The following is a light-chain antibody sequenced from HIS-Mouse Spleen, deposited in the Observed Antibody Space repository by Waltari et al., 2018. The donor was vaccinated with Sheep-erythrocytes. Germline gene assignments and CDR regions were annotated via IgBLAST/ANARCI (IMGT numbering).Light chain of an antibody. CDR3: CSYAGSNNYV. CDR2: EGS. V-gene: IGLV2-23*01. Sequence: QSALTQPASVSGSPGQSITIPCTGTSSDVGSYNLVSWYQQHPGKAPKLMIYEGSKRPSGVSNRFSGSKSGNTASLTISGLQAEDEADYYCCSYAGSNNYVFGTGTKVTVL. J-gene: IGLJ1*01. CDR1: SSDVGSYNL.